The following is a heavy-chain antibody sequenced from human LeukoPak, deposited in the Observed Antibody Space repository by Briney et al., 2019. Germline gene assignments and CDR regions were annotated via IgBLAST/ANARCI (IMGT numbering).Heavy chain of an antibody. J-gene: IGHJ3*02. D-gene: IGHD2-2*01. CDR2: INPSGGST. CDR3: ARVHCSSTSCYFGAFDI. CDR1: GYTFTSYY. Sequence: ASVKVSCKASGYTFTSYYMHWVRQAPGQGLEWMGIINPSGGSTSYAQKFQGRVTMTRDTSTSTVYMELSSLRSEDTAVYYCARVHCSSTSCYFGAFDIWGQGTMVTVSS. V-gene: IGHV1-46*01.